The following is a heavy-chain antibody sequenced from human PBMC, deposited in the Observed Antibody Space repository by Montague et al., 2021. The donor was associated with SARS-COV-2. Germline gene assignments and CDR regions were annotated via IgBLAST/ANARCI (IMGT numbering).Heavy chain of an antibody. CDR2: ITSSGDYI. CDR3: ARELGRTGAFDI. J-gene: IGHJ3*02. CDR1: GFTFSNFF. D-gene: IGHD4-17*01. Sequence: SLGLSCAASGFTFSNFFINWVRQAPGKGLEWVSSITSSGDYIWYADSLKGRFTGSRDNAKNSVCLQMSSLRAEDTAVYYCARELGRTGAFDIWGQGTAVTVSS. V-gene: IGHV3-21*01.